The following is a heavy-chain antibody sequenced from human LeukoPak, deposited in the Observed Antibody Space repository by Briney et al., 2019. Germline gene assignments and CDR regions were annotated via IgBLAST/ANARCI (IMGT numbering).Heavy chain of an antibody. V-gene: IGHV3-23*01. Sequence: PGGSLRLSCAASGFTFSSYAMSWVRQAPGKGLEWVSAISGSGGSTYYADSVKGRFTISRDNSKNTLYLQMNSLRAEDTAVYYCAKAPRIAAPKTYYYYGMDVWGQGTTGTVSS. D-gene: IGHD6-13*01. CDR1: GFTFSSYA. CDR3: AKAPRIAAPKTYYYYGMDV. J-gene: IGHJ6*02. CDR2: ISGSGGST.